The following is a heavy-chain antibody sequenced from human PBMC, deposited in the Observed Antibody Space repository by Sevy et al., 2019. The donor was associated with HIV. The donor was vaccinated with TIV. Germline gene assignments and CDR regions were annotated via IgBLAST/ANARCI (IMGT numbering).Heavy chain of an antibody. J-gene: IGHJ6*02. CDR1: GFTFSSYW. Sequence: GGSLRLSCAASGFTFSSYWMSWVRQAPGKGLEWVANIKQDGSEKYYVDSVKGRFTISRDNAKNSLYLKMNSLRAEDTAVYYCARNRGYSSGWLNYYYYGMDVWGQGTTVTVSS. CDR2: IKQDGSEK. CDR3: ARNRGYSSGWLNYYYYGMDV. D-gene: IGHD6-19*01. V-gene: IGHV3-7*01.